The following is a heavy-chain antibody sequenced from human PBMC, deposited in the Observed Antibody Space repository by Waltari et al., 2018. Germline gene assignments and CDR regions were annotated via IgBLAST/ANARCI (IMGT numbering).Heavy chain of an antibody. CDR2: IYHSGST. CDR1: GYSISSGYY. D-gene: IGHD3-22*01. CDR3: ARDVSYYYDSSGYYALQTGAFDI. J-gene: IGHJ3*02. Sequence: LVKPSETLSLTCAVSGYSISSGYYWGWIRQPPGKGLGWIGIIYHSGSTYYNPSLKSRVTISVDTSKNQFSLKLSSVTAADTAVYYCARDVSYYYDSSGYYALQTGAFDIWGQGTMVTVSS. V-gene: IGHV4-38-2*02.